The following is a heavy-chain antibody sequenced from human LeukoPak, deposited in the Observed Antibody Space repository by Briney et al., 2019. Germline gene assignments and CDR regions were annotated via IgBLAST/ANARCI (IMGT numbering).Heavy chain of an antibody. V-gene: IGHV3-30*18. CDR3: AKDPDSSGYYLYYFDY. CDR2: MSYDGSNK. Sequence: GRSLRLSCAASGFTFSSYGMHWVRQAPGKGLEWVAVMSYDGSNKYYADSVKGRFTISGDNSKNTLYLQMNSLRAEDTAVYYCAKDPDSSGYYLYYFDYWGQGTLVTVSS. CDR1: GFTFSSYG. D-gene: IGHD3-22*01. J-gene: IGHJ4*02.